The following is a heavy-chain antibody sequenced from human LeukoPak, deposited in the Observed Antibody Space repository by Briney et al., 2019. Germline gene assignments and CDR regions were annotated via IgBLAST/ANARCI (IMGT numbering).Heavy chain of an antibody. J-gene: IGHJ4*02. D-gene: IGHD6-13*01. V-gene: IGHV1-69*13. CDR1: GGTFSSYA. Sequence: ASVKVSYKASGGTFSSYAITWVRQAPGQGLEWMGGIIPIFGTANYAQKFQGRVTITADESTSTAYMELSSLRSEDTAVYYCARVSLRYSSSWYYFDYWGQGTLVTVSS. CDR2: IIPIFGTA. CDR3: ARVSLRYSSSWYYFDY.